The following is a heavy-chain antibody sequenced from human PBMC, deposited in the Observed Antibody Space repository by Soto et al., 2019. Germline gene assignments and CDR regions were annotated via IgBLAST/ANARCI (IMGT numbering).Heavy chain of an antibody. CDR2: IKQDGSEK. Sequence: GGSLRLSCAASGFTFSSYWMSWVRQAPGKGLEWVANIKQDGSEKYYVDSVKGRFTISRDNAKNSLYLQMNSLRAEDTAVYYCAREPDLSGYDSTYGHNWFDPWGQGTLVTVSS. V-gene: IGHV3-7*05. J-gene: IGHJ5*02. D-gene: IGHD5-12*01. CDR1: GFTFSSYW. CDR3: AREPDLSGYDSTYGHNWFDP.